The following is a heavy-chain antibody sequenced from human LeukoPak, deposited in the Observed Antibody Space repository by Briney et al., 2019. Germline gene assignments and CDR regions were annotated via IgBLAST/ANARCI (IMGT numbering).Heavy chain of an antibody. Sequence: NPSETLSLTCAIYGGSFSSYYWSWIRQPPGRGLEWIGEINHSGSTNYNPSLKSRVTISVDTSKNQFSLKLSSVTAADTAVYYCARAQLWPSGTIDCWGQGTLVTVSS. J-gene: IGHJ4*02. CDR3: ARAQLWPSGTIDC. CDR2: INHSGST. CDR1: GGSFSSYY. V-gene: IGHV4-34*01. D-gene: IGHD5-18*01.